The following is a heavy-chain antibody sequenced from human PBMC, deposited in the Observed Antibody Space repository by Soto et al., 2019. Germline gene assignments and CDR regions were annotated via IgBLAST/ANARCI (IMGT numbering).Heavy chain of an antibody. V-gene: IGHV3-30*18. CDR3: AKASANYGDYFDY. CDR1: GFTFSSYG. J-gene: IGHJ4*02. D-gene: IGHD4-17*01. Sequence: QVQLVESGGGVVQPGRSLRLSCAASGFTFSSYGMHWVRQAPGKGLEWVAVISYDGSNKYYADSVKGRFTISRDNSKNTLYLQRNSLRVEDTAVYYCAKASANYGDYFDYWGQGSLVTVS. CDR2: ISYDGSNK.